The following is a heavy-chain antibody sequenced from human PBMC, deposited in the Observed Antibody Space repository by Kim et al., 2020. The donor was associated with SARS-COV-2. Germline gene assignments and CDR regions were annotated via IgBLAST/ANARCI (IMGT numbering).Heavy chain of an antibody. CDR3: ARDRYDFWSGYYFGLVLDY. D-gene: IGHD3-3*01. V-gene: IGHV1-18*01. Sequence: ASVKVSCKASGYTFTSYGISWVRQAPGQGLEWMGWISAYNGNTNYAQKLQGRVTMTTDTSTSTAYMELRSLRSDDTAVYYCARDRYDFWSGYYFGLVLDYWGQGTLVTVSS. CDR1: GYTFTSYG. J-gene: IGHJ4*02. CDR2: ISAYNGNT.